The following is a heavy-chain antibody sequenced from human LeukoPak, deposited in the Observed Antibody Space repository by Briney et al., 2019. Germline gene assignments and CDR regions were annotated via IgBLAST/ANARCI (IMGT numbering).Heavy chain of an antibody. Sequence: SETLSLTCTVSGGPISNYWSWIRQPPGKGLKWIGNIYYSGYTTYSPSLRSRVTISVDTSKNQFSPKLSSVTAADTAVYYCARETSQKGAHYMDVWGKGTTITISS. CDR1: GGPISNY. CDR3: ARETSQKGAHYMDV. V-gene: IGHV4-59*01. J-gene: IGHJ6*03. D-gene: IGHD3-16*01. CDR2: IYYSGYT.